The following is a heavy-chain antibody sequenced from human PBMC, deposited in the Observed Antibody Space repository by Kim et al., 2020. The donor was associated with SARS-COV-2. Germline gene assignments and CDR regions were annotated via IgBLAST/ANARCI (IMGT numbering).Heavy chain of an antibody. CDR3: ATTPRRYGYYSRDY. V-gene: IGHV4-34*01. Sequence: SETLSLTCAVYGGSFSGYYWSWIRQPPGKGLEWIGEINHSGSTNYNPSLKSRVTISVDTSKNQFSLKLSSVTAADTAVYYCATTPRRYGYYSRDYWGQGTLVTVSS. CDR1: GGSFSGYY. CDR2: INHSGST. J-gene: IGHJ4*02. D-gene: IGHD3-3*01.